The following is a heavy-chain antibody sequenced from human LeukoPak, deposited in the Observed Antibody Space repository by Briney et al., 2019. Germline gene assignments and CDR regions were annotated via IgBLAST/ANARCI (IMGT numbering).Heavy chain of an antibody. D-gene: IGHD3-22*01. Sequence: ASVKVSCKASGYTFTGYYMHWVRQAPGQGLEWMGRINPNSGGTNYAQKLQGRVTMTRDTSISTAYMELSRLRSDDTAVYYCARSLTYYYDSSGYYPPRYWGQGTLVTVSS. J-gene: IGHJ4*02. CDR2: INPNSGGT. V-gene: IGHV1-2*06. CDR1: GYTFTGYY. CDR3: ARSLTYYYDSSGYYPPRY.